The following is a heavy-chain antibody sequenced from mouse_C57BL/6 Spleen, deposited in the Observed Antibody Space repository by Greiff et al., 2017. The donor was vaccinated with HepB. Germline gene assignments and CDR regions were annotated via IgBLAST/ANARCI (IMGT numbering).Heavy chain of an antibody. CDR2: IYPGDGDT. D-gene: IGHD2-4*01. Sequence: QVQLQQSGPELVKPGASVKISCKASGYAFSSSWMNWVKQRPGKGLEWIGRIYPGDGDTNYNGKFKGKATLTADKSSSTAYMQLSSLTSVDSAVYFCAREDDYVFAYWGQGTLVTVSA. CDR3: AREDDYVFAY. CDR1: GYAFSSSW. J-gene: IGHJ3*01. V-gene: IGHV1-82*01.